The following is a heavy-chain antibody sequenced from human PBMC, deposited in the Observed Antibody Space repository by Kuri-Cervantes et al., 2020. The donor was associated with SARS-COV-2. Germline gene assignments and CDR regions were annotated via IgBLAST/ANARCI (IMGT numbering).Heavy chain of an antibody. J-gene: IGHJ4*02. CDR1: GGSISSSSYY. Sequence: GSLRLSCTVSGGSISSSSYYWGWIRQPPGKGPEWIGSIYYSASTYYNPSLKSRVAISVDTSKNQFSLKLSSVTAADTAVYYCARHARGWYRDDYWGQGTLVTVSS. D-gene: IGHD6-19*01. CDR2: IYYSAST. V-gene: IGHV4-39*01. CDR3: ARHARGWYRDDY.